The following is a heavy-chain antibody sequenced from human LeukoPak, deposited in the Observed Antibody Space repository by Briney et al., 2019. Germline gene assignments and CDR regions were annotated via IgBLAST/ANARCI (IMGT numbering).Heavy chain of an antibody. J-gene: IGHJ4*02. V-gene: IGHV4-59*08. Sequence: PSETLSLTCTVSGGSISSYYWSWIRQPPGKGLEWIGYIYYSGSTNYNPSLKSRVTISVDTSKNQFSLKLSSVTAADTAVYYCARHMGPYCSGGSCYSLDYWGQGTLVTVSS. CDR2: IYYSGST. D-gene: IGHD2-15*01. CDR1: GGSISSYY. CDR3: ARHMGPYCSGGSCYSLDY.